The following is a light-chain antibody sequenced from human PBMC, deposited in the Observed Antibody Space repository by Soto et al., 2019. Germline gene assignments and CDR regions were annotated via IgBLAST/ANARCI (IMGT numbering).Light chain of an antibody. J-gene: IGKJ5*01. Sequence: DIQMTQSPSFLSSSVGDRVTISCRASQAMNTYLNWYQQKPGKATKLLIYGRSDSQNGVPTRFSGGGSWTDFTLSISSLQPEDFETYYCQQSYSTLLFTFGQGTRVEV. CDR2: GRS. CDR1: QAMNTY. V-gene: IGKV1-39*01. CDR3: QQSYSTLLFT.